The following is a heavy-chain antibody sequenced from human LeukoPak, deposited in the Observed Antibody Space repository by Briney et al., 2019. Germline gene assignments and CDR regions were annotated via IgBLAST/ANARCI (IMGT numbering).Heavy chain of an antibody. CDR1: GYSISSGYF. Sequence: SETLSLTCTVSGYSISSGYFWGWIRQPPGKGLEWIGSIYHSGSTYYNPSLKSRVTISVDTSKNQFSLKLSSVTAADTAVYYCARGRCGNYGGVWGQGTLVTVSS. CDR2: IYHSGST. V-gene: IGHV4-38-2*02. J-gene: IGHJ4*02. D-gene: IGHD1-7*01. CDR3: ARGRCGNYGGV.